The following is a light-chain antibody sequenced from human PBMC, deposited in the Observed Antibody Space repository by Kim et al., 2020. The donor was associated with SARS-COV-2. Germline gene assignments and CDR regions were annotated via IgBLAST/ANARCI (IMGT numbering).Light chain of an antibody. V-gene: IGKV4-1*01. CDR1: QSVVSSRDNKNY. Sequence: ATSNCKSSQSVVSSRDNKNYVAWYQQRPEQPTRLIICWASSGEYVVSERSSGGGAGTDSTPTISSLQAGDAAVYFCQQYHNTPPTFGEGTKVDIK. CDR2: WAS. CDR3: QQYHNTPPT. J-gene: IGKJ1*01.